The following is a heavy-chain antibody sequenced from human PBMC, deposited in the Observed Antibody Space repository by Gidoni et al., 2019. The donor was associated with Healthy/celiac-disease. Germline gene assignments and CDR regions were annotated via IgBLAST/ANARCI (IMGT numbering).Heavy chain of an antibody. V-gene: IGHV4-39*01. J-gene: IGHJ4*02. CDR1: AGPISSSSYY. Sequence: QLHLQESGPGLVKPSETLSLTCTGSAGPISSSSYYWGWIRQPPGKGLEWMWTIYYRGSTDYNPSLTSRVTIAVDTSKNQVSLKMSSVTAENTAVYYCARQLESVATPYYFDYWGQGTLVTVSS. CDR3: ARQLESVATPYYFDY. CDR2: IYYRGST. D-gene: IGHD5-12*01.